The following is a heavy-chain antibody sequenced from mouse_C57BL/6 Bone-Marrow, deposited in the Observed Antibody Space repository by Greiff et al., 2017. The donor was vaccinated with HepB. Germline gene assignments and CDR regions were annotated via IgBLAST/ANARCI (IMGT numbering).Heavy chain of an antibody. CDR1: GYTFTSYW. Sequence: QVQLQQPGAELVKPGASVKLSCKASGYTFTSYWMQWVKQRPGQGLEWIGEIDPSDSYTNYNQKFKGKATLTVDTSDSTAYMQLSSLTSEDSAVYYCAREGDAYFDYWGQGTTLTVSS. D-gene: IGHD3-3*01. CDR3: AREGDAYFDY. CDR2: IDPSDSYT. J-gene: IGHJ2*01. V-gene: IGHV1-50*01.